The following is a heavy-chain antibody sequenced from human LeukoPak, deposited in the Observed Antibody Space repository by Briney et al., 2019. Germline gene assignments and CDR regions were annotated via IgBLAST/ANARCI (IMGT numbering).Heavy chain of an antibody. D-gene: IGHD4-17*01. V-gene: IGHV3-30*02. Sequence: GGSLRLSCEASGFTFSSYGVHWVRQAPGKGLEWVAFIRYDGSNKYYADSVRGRFTISRDNSKNTLYLQMDSLRAEDTAVYYCAKVASTVTSGTSYFDYWGQGTLVTVSS. CDR3: AKVASTVTSGTSYFDY. CDR1: GFTFSSYG. J-gene: IGHJ4*02. CDR2: IRYDGSNK.